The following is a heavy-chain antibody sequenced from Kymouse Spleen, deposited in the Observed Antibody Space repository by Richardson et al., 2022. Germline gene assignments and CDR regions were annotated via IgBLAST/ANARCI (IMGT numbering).Heavy chain of an antibody. CDR2: ISWNSGSI. V-gene: IGHV3-9*01. CDR1: GFTFDDYA. CDR3: AKDRGWNGLYYYYGMDV. Sequence: EVQLVESGGGLVQPGRSLRLSCAASGFTFDDYAMHWVRQAPGKGLEWVSGISWNSGSIGYADSVKGRFTISRDNAKNSLYLQMNSLRAEDTALYYCAKDRGWNGLYYYYGMDVWGQGTTVTVSS. D-gene: IGHD1-1*01,IGHD1-20*01. J-gene: IGHJ6*02.